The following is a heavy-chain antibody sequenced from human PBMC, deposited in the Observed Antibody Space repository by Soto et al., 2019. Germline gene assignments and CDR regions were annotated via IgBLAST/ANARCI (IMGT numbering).Heavy chain of an antibody. V-gene: IGHV4-61*01. CDR1: GGSVSSGSYY. Sequence: QVQLQESGPGLVKPSETLSLTCTVSGGSVSSGSYYWSWIRQPPGKGLEYLGYLYYSGSTNYNPSLNSRVTISVDTPKNHFSLKLTSVTAADTAIYYCARGQAFWTGYYRMPYYFDYWGQGTLVTVSS. CDR3: ARGQAFWTGYYRMPYYFDY. CDR2: LYYSGST. D-gene: IGHD3-3*01. J-gene: IGHJ4*02.